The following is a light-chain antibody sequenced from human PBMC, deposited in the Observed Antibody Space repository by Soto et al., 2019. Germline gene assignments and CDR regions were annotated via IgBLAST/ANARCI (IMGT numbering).Light chain of an antibody. CDR2: DAS. CDR3: QQYISYPYT. Sequence: DIQMTQFPSTLSASVGDRVTITCRASQTTNTWLAWYQQKPGTAPKLLIYDASSLEGGVPSRFSASGSGTEFTLTIGSLQPDELATYYCQQYISYPYTFGQGTKVEIK. J-gene: IGKJ2*01. V-gene: IGKV1-5*01. CDR1: QTTNTW.